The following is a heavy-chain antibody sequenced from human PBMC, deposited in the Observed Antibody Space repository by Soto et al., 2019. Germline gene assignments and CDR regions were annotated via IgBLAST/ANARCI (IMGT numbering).Heavy chain of an antibody. CDR3: ARDILPITIFGVVINCGMDV. CDR2: ISSSSSTI. J-gene: IGHJ6*02. V-gene: IGHV3-48*02. D-gene: IGHD3-3*01. Sequence: GGSLRLSCAASGFTFSSYSMNWVRQAPGKGLEWVSYISSSSSTIYYADSVKGRFTISRDNAKNSLYLQMNSLRDEDTAVYYCARDILPITIFGVVINCGMDVWGQGTTVTVSS. CDR1: GFTFSSYS.